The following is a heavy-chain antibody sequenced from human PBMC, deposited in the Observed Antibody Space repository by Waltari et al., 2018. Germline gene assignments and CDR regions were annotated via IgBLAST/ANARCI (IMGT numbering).Heavy chain of an antibody. V-gene: IGHV3-21*01. CDR1: GFSFSSYF. CDR2: ISSSSSSR. J-gene: IGHJ4*02. Sequence: EVQLVESGGGVVKPGGSLRLSCAASGFSFSSYFINWVRQAPGEGREWVASISSSSSSRYYADSVRGRFTISRDNAKNSLYLQMNSLRAEDTADYYGARVASPLDRGLHFDDWGQGALVTVSS. D-gene: IGHD3-10*01. CDR3: ARVASPLDRGLHFDD.